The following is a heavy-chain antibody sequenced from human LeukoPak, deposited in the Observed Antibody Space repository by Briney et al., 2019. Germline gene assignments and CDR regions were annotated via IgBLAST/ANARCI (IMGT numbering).Heavy chain of an antibody. V-gene: IGHV3-33*01. CDR1: GFNFSSHG. D-gene: IGHD2-2*01. CDR2: IWYDGSNK. CDR3: ARDSQESTYYYGMDV. Sequence: GGSLRHLCAASGFNFSSHGMQGVRQAPGKGLEGVAVIWYDGSNKYYADSVKGRFTISRDNSKNTVYLQMNSLRAEDTAVYYCARDSQESTYYYGMDVWGQGTTVTVSS. J-gene: IGHJ6*02.